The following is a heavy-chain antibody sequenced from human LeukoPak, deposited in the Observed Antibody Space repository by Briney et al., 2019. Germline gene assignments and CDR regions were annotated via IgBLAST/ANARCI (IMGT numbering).Heavy chain of an antibody. CDR2: ISSSSSYI. Sequence: PGGSLRLSCAASGFTFSSYGMSWVRQAPGKGLEWVSSISSSSSYIYYADSVKGRFTISRDNAKNSLYLQMNSLRAEDTAVYYCARDLPPYCGGDCYSDYWGQGTLVTVSS. CDR3: ARDLPPYCGGDCYSDY. J-gene: IGHJ4*02. D-gene: IGHD2-21*02. CDR1: GFTFSSYG. V-gene: IGHV3-21*01.